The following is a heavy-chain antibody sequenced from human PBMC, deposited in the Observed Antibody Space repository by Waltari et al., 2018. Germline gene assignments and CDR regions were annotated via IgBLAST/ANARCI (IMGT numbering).Heavy chain of an antibody. D-gene: IGHD2-21*02. J-gene: IGHJ5*02. Sequence: QVQLQESGPSLVKPSETLSLICSVSGGSISSYYWSWLRQPPGKGLDWIGYIYYTGSTNFNPALKRRGTMSVDTSKNQFSLKLSSVTAADTAFYYCARGGGGDWEWFDPWGQGTLVTVSS. CDR3: ARGGGGDWEWFDP. CDR1: GGSISSYY. CDR2: IYYTGST. V-gene: IGHV4-59*01.